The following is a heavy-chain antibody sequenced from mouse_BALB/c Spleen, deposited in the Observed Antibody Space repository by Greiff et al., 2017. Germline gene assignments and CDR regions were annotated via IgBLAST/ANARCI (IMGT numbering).Heavy chain of an antibody. CDR3: EKHRSYCNGSDLYAMDY. J-gene: IGHJ4*01. CDR1: GFTFSSYG. CDR2: ISSGGSYT. V-gene: IGHV5-6*01. Sequence: EVKLVESGGDLVKPGGSLKLSCAASGFTFSSYGMSWVRQTPDKRLEWVATISSGGSYTYYPDSVKGRFTISRDNAKNNLYLQMSSLKSEDTAMYYIEKHRSYCNGSDLYAMDYWGQGTSVTVSS. D-gene: IGHD1-1*02.